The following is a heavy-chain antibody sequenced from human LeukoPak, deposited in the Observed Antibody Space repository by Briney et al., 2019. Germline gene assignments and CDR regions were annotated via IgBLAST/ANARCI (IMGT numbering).Heavy chain of an antibody. Sequence: PSETLSLTCTVSGGSLSNYYWSWIRQPPGKGLEWIGYIYYSGTTNYSPSLKSRVTMSLDTSKNQFSLKLSSVTAADTAMYYCASHYGSGFDSWGQGTLVTVSS. CDR1: GGSLSNYY. J-gene: IGHJ4*02. D-gene: IGHD3-10*01. V-gene: IGHV4-59*01. CDR3: ASHYGSGFDS. CDR2: IYYSGTT.